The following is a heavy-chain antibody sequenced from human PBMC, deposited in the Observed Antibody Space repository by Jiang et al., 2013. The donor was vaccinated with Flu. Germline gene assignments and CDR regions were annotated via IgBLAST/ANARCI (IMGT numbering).Heavy chain of an antibody. J-gene: IGHJ6*03. CDR3: AKEFDSGRYHRYYQYMGV. D-gene: IGHD1-26*01. CDR2: INPNSGGT. CDR1: GYSFPNYY. Sequence: GAEVKKPGASVKVSCKASGYSFPNYYIYWVRQAPGQGLQWVGWINPNSGGTNYAQQFRGRVTMTTDTYTTMAYMELRSLRPDDTAIYFCAKEFDSGRYHRYYQYMGVWGKGTTVTVSS. V-gene: IGHV1-2*02.